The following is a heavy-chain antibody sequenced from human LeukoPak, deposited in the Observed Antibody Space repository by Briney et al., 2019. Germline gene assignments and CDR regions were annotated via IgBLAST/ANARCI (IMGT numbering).Heavy chain of an antibody. J-gene: IGHJ4*02. CDR3: ARGRRELKYEPDY. CDR2: IYYDAGA. CDR1: GASVSATNYY. D-gene: IGHD1-14*01. Sequence: SETLSLTCTVSGASVSATNYYWSWLRQHPGKGPEWIAYIYYDAGAYYNPSLESRVTISLDSSANQFSLGLSSVTAADTAVYYCARGRRELKYEPDYWGQGTVVTVSS. V-gene: IGHV4-31*03.